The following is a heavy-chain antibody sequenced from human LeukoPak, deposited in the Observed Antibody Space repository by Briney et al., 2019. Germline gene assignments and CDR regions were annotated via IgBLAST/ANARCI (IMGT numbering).Heavy chain of an antibody. V-gene: IGHV1-2*02. D-gene: IGHD3-22*01. Sequence: ASVKVSCKASGYTFTGYYMHWVRQAPGQGLEWMGWINPNSGGTNYAQKFQGRVTMTRDTSISTAYMELSGLRSDDTAVYYCARDWGKDYYDGSVPLDYYYGMDVWGQGTTVTVSS. CDR2: INPNSGGT. CDR3: ARDWGKDYYDGSVPLDYYYGMDV. CDR1: GYTFTGYY. J-gene: IGHJ6*02.